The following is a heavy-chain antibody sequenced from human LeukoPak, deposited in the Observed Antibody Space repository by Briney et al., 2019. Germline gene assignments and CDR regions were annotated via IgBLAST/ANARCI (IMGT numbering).Heavy chain of an antibody. V-gene: IGHV3-20*04. CDR2: INWNGGST. D-gene: IGHD3-9*01. CDR3: ARGVGHDILTGYFDY. CDR1: GFTFDDYG. Sequence: GGSLRLSCAASGFTFDDYGMSWVRQAPGKGLECVSGINWNGGSTGYADSVKGRFTISRDNAKNSLYLQMNSLRAEDTALYYCARGVGHDILTGYFDYWGQGTLVTVSS. J-gene: IGHJ4*02.